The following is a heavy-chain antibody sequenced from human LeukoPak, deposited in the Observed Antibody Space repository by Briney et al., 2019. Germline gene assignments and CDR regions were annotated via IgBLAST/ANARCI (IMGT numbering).Heavy chain of an antibody. CDR2: ISVYNGNT. J-gene: IGHJ4*02. V-gene: IGHV1-18*01. Sequence: ASVKVSCKASGYTFTSYGISWVRQAPGQGPEWMGWISVYNGNTNYAQQLQGRVTMTTDTSTSTAYMELRSLRSDDTAVYYCARDRYYYDSSGYQELDYWGQGTLVTVSS. D-gene: IGHD3-22*01. CDR1: GYTFTSYG. CDR3: ARDRYYYDSSGYQELDY.